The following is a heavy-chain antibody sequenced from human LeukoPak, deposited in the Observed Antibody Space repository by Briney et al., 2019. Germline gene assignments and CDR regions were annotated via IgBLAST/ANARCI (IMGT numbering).Heavy chain of an antibody. Sequence: SETLSLTCAVYGGSFSGYYWSWIRQPPGKGLEWIGSIYYSGSTSYNPSLKSRATMTVDTSKSQFSLKLRSVTAADTAVYFCARSPHIWFAERGWFDPWGQGTLVTVSS. V-gene: IGHV4-34*11. CDR3: ARSPHIWFAERGWFDP. D-gene: IGHD3-10*01. CDR2: IYYSGST. CDR1: GGSFSGYY. J-gene: IGHJ5*02.